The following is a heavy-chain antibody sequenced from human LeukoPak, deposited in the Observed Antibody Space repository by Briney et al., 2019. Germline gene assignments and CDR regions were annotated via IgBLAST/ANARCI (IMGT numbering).Heavy chain of an antibody. CDR1: GFTFSNYE. V-gene: IGHV3-48*03. J-gene: IGHJ3*02. CDR3: ARETGDLTYCGGDCYSGAFDI. Sequence: GGSLRLSCAASGFTFSNYEMNWVRQAPGKGLEWVSYISSSASTIYYADSVKGRFAISRDNAKNSLYLQMNSLRAEDTAIYYCARETGDLTYCGGDCYSGAFDIWGQGTMVTVSS. CDR2: ISSSASTI. D-gene: IGHD2-21*02.